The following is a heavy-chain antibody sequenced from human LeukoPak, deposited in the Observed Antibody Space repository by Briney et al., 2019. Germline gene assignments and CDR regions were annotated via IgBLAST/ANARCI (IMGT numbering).Heavy chain of an antibody. Sequence: GGSLRLSCAASGFTFSSYSMTWVRQAPGKGLEWVSYISSSSSTIYYADSVKGRFTISRDNAKNSLYLQMYSLRDEDTAVYYCARASVRFVAVADIDYWGQGTLVTVSS. V-gene: IGHV3-48*02. D-gene: IGHD6-19*01. J-gene: IGHJ4*02. CDR1: GFTFSSYS. CDR2: ISSSSSTI. CDR3: ARASVRFVAVADIDY.